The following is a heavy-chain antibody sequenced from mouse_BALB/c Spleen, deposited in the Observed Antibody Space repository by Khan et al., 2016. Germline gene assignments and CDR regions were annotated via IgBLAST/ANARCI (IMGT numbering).Heavy chain of an antibody. J-gene: IGHJ3*01. V-gene: IGHV4-1*02. CDR2: INPDSSTI. D-gene: IGHD1-2*01. CDR3: SRRHYYGWFAD. Sequence: EVKLLESGGGLVQPGGSLKLSCAASGFDFSRYWMSWVRQAPGKGLEWIGEINPDSSTINYTPSLQDKFIISRDNAKNTLYLQMSKVRSEDTALYYCSRRHYYGWFADGGQGTLVTVSA. CDR1: GFDFSRYW.